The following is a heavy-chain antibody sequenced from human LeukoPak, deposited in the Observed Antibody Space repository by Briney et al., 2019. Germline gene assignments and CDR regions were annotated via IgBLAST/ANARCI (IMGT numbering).Heavy chain of an antibody. CDR1: GYTFTSYG. Sequence: ASVKVSCKASGYTFTSYGTIWVRQAPGQGLEWMGWISAYNGNTNYAQKLQGRVTMTTDTSTSTAYMELRSLRSDDTAVYYCARTYSTEWFDPWGQGTLVTVSS. CDR3: ARTYSTEWFDP. J-gene: IGHJ5*02. CDR2: ISAYNGNT. V-gene: IGHV1-18*01. D-gene: IGHD6-13*01.